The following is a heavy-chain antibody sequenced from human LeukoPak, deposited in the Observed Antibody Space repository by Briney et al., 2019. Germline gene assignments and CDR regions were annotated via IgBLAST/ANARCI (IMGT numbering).Heavy chain of an antibody. CDR2: IIPIFGTA. Sequence: SVKVSCKASGGTFSSYAISWVRQAPGQGLEWMGGIIPIFGTANYAQKFQGRVTITADESTSTAYMELSSLRSEGTAVYYCARGYYYDSSGYYPDAFDIWGQGTMVTVSS. J-gene: IGHJ3*02. D-gene: IGHD3-22*01. V-gene: IGHV1-69*13. CDR1: GGTFSSYA. CDR3: ARGYYYDSSGYYPDAFDI.